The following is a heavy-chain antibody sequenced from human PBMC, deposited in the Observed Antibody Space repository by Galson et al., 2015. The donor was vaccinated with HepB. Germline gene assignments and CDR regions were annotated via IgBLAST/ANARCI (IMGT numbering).Heavy chain of an antibody. CDR2: TYYRSKWYN. CDR3: ARDATDWGYYYYGMDV. J-gene: IGHJ6*02. D-gene: IGHD3-16*01. Sequence: CAISGDSVSSHSAAWNWIRQSPSRGLEWLGRTYYRSKWYNDYAVGVKSRITINPDTSKNQFSLQLNSVTPEDTAVYYCARDATDWGYYYYGMDVWGQGTTVTVSS. V-gene: IGHV6-1*01. CDR1: GDSVSSHSAA.